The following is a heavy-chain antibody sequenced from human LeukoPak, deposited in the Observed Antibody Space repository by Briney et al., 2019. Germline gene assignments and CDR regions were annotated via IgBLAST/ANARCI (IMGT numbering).Heavy chain of an antibody. J-gene: IGHJ4*02. D-gene: IGHD3-3*01. CDR3: ARGGPTRSGYFGE. CDR2: INPNSGGT. V-gene: IGHV1-2*02. CDR1: GCTFNSYY. Sequence: ASVKVSCKATGCTFNSYYMHWVRQAPGQGLEWMGWINPNSGGTNYAQKFQGRVTMTRDTSISTAYMELSRLRSDDTAVYYCARGGPTRSGYFGEWGQGTLVTVSS.